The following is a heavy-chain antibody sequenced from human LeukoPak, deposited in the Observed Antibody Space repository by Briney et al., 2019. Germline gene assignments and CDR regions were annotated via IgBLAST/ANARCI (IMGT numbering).Heavy chain of an antibody. CDR1: GFTFSNYG. V-gene: IGHV3-30*02. D-gene: IGHD3-22*01. J-gene: IGHJ4*02. CDR3: ARDLYYYDSSGYLDY. CDR2: IRFDGSGK. Sequence: GGSLRLSCAASGFTFSNYGMHWVRQAPGKGLEWVAFIRFDGSGKYYADSVKGRFTISRDNSKNTLYLQMNSLRAEDTAVYYCARDLYYYDSSGYLDYWGQGTLVTVSS.